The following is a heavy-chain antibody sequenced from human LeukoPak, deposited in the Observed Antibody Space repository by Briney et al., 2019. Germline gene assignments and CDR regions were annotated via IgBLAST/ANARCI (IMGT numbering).Heavy chain of an antibody. V-gene: IGHV4-59*08. Sequence: PSETLSLTCTVSGGSISSYYWSWIRQPPRKGLEWIGYIYYSGSTNYNPSLKSRVTISVDTSKNQFSLKLSSVTAADTAVYYCARFRARGPPLWGQGTLVTVSS. CDR1: GGSISSYY. CDR3: ARFRARGPPL. CDR2: IYYSGST. J-gene: IGHJ4*02.